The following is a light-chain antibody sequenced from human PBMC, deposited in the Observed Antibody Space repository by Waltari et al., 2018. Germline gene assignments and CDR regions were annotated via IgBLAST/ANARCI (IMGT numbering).Light chain of an antibody. CDR2: AAS. V-gene: IGKV3-15*01. J-gene: IGKJ1*01. CDR3: QQYDNWLGT. Sequence: EIVMTQSPDTLSVFPGERATLSCRASQSIRSNLAWYQHKPGQAPRLLIYAASTRATGIPASFSGSGSGTEFTLSIGSLQSEDFAVYFCQQYDNWLGTFGPGTKVEIK. CDR1: QSIRSN.